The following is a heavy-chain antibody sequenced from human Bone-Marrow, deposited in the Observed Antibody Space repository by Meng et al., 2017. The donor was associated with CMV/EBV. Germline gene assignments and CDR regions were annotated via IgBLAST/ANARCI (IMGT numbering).Heavy chain of an antibody. D-gene: IGHD5-12*01. CDR1: GYIFTNYG. J-gene: IGHJ5*02. Sequence: ASVKVSCKASGYIFTNYGINWVRQAPGQALEWMGWISAYNGNTKNAQKFQGRVTMTTDTSTSTAYMELRSLTSDDTAVYYCARDRARATIMGWYNWFDPWGQGTLVTVSS. V-gene: IGHV1-18*01. CDR3: ARDRARATIMGWYNWFDP. CDR2: ISAYNGNT.